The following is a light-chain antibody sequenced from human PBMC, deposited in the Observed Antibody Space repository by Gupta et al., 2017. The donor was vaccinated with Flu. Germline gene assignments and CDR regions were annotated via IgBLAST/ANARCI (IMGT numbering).Light chain of an antibody. Sequence: DIQMTQSPSSLSASVGDRPTITCWTSEDIINSLNWYQHKGEAPTLLIYDASTLESGVPSRFSGTGSGREFTLTINNLQHEDFGTYYCQQSFKSPLTFGGGTRVV. CDR1: EDIINS. V-gene: IGKV1-39*01. J-gene: IGKJ4*01. CDR3: QQSFKSPLT. CDR2: DAS.